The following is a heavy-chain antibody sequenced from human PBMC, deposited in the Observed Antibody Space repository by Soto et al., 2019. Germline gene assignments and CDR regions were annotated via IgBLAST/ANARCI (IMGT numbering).Heavy chain of an antibody. CDR3: ARMATSGTLNWFDP. Sequence: QVQLVQSRAQVKKPGASVKVSCKASGYTFGNNDISWVRQATGQGLEWMGWMNPNSGNTGYAQKFQGRVSMTRNTSITTAYLELSSLRSDDTAIYYCARMATSGTLNWFDPWGQGTLVIVSS. J-gene: IGHJ5*02. CDR1: GYTFGNND. CDR2: MNPNSGNT. V-gene: IGHV1-8*01.